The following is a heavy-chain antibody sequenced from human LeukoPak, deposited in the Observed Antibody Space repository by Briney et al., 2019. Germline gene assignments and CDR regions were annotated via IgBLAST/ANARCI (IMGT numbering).Heavy chain of an antibody. J-gene: IGHJ6*03. Sequence: GGSLRLSCAASGFTFSSYNMNWVRQAPGKGLEWVSYISSSGSTIYYADSVKGRFTISRDNAKNSLYLQMNSLRAEDTAVYYCARGVRIVAGTFRRDYYMDVWGKGTTVTVFS. CDR2: ISSSGSTI. CDR3: ARGVRIVAGTFRRDYYMDV. D-gene: IGHD6-19*01. CDR1: GFTFSSYN. V-gene: IGHV3-48*04.